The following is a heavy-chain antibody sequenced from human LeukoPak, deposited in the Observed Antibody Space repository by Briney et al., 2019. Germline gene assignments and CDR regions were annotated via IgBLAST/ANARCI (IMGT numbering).Heavy chain of an antibody. Sequence: GGSLRLSCAASGFTFSSYAMSWVRQAPGKELEWVSAISGSGGSTYYADSVKGRFTISRDNSKNTLYLQMNSLRAEDTAVYYCAKDRDYDFWSGYCHFDYWGQGTLVTVSS. CDR3: AKDRDYDFWSGYCHFDY. CDR2: ISGSGGST. J-gene: IGHJ4*02. CDR1: GFTFSSYA. D-gene: IGHD3-3*01. V-gene: IGHV3-23*01.